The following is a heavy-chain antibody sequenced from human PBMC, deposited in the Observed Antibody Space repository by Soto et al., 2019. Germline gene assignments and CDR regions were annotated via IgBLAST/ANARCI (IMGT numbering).Heavy chain of an antibody. CDR3: ARERTGTTSMDV. D-gene: IGHD1-1*01. CDR1: GYTFTSYD. Sequence: QVQLVQSGAEVKKPGASVKVSCKASGYTFTSYDINWVRQATGQGLEWMGWMNPNSGNTGYAPKFQGRVTMTRNTSISTAYMERSSLRSEDTAVYYCARERTGTTSMDVWGQGTTVTVSS. J-gene: IGHJ6*02. V-gene: IGHV1-8*01. CDR2: MNPNSGNT.